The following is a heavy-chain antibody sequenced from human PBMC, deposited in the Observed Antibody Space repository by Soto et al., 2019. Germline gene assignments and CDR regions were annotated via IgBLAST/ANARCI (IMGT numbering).Heavy chain of an antibody. D-gene: IGHD1-26*01. CDR2: IYYSGTT. J-gene: IGHJ4*02. CDR1: GYSISSSNW. Sequence: SETLSLTCAVSGYSISSSNWWGWIRQPPGKGLEWIGYIYYSGTTYYNPSLKSRVTMSVDTSKNQFSLKLTSVTAVDTAVYYCARREIQGPIDYWGQGTLVAVSS. V-gene: IGHV4-28*01. CDR3: ARREIQGPIDY.